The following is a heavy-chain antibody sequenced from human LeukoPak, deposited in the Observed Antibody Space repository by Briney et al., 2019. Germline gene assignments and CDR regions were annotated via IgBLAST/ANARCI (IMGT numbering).Heavy chain of an antibody. J-gene: IGHJ6*02. Sequence: PGRSLRLSCAASGFTFDDYAMHWVRHAPGKGLEWVSGISWNSGSIGYADSVKGRFTISRDNAKNSLYLQMNSLRAEDTALYYCAKDMKVAYYGMDVWGQGTTVTVSS. CDR2: ISWNSGSI. CDR3: AKDMKVAYYGMDV. CDR1: GFTFDDYA. V-gene: IGHV3-9*01.